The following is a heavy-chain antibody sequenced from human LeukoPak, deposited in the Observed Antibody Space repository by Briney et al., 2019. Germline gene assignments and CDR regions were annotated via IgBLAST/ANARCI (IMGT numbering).Heavy chain of an antibody. CDR2: IIPIFGTA. CDR1: GGTFSSYA. D-gene: IGHD6-19*01. CDR3: AKLGIPGIAVAGGRYYFDY. Sequence: SVKVSCKASGGTFSSYAISWVRQAPGQGLEWMGGIIPIFGTANYAQKFQGRVTITADESTSTAYMELSSLRSEDTAVYYCAKLGIPGIAVAGGRYYFDYWGQGTLVTVSS. V-gene: IGHV1-69*13. J-gene: IGHJ4*02.